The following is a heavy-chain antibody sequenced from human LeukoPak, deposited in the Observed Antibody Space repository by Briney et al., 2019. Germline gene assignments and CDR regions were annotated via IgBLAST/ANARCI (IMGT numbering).Heavy chain of an antibody. CDR2: IWSDGSNE. CDR1: GFTFSSHG. D-gene: IGHD3-10*01. J-gene: IGHJ6*04. V-gene: IGHV3-33*01. CDR3: ARDSRSDDTGGLDV. Sequence: GGSLRLSCPTSGFTFSSHGMHWVRQAAGKGLEWVAVIWSDGSNEYYADSVKGRFTISRDNSKDTLYLEMTSLWAEDTAVYYCARDSRSDDTGGLDVWGKGTTVTVSS.